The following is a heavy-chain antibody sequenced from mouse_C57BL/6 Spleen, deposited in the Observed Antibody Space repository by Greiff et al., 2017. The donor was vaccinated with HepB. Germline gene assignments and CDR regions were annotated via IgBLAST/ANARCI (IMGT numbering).Heavy chain of an antibody. J-gene: IGHJ4*01. CDR1: GYAFSSSW. D-gene: IGHD3-2*02. CDR3: ARPTLRGYAMDY. Sequence: VKVVESGPELVKPGASVKISCKASGYAFSSSWMNWVKQRPGKGLEWIGRIYPGDGDTNYNGKFKGKATLTADKSSSTAYMQLSSLTSEDSAVYFCARPTLRGYAMDYWGQGTSVTVSS. V-gene: IGHV1-82*01. CDR2: IYPGDGDT.